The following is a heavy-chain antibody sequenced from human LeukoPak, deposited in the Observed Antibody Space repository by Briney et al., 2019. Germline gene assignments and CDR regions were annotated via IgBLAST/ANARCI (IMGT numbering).Heavy chain of an antibody. J-gene: IGHJ4*02. V-gene: IGHV4-38-2*02. CDR1: GYSISSGYY. CDR3: ARDHAAAVAGTGDY. CDR2: IYHSGRT. D-gene: IGHD6-19*01. Sequence: SETLSLTCTVSGYSISSGYYWGWIRQPPGKGLEWIGSIYHSGRTYYNPSLKSRVTISVDTSKNQFSLKLSSVTAADTAVYYCARDHAAAVAGTGDYWGQGTLVTVSS.